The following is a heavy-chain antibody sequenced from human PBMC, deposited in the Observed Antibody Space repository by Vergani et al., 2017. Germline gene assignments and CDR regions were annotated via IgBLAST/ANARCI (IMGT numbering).Heavy chain of an antibody. CDR2: ISSSGSTI. CDR1: GDSMNTYY. CDR3: ARDVVVTATAGFRDAFDI. D-gene: IGHD2-21*02. J-gene: IGHJ3*02. Sequence: QVQLQESGPGLVKPSETLSLTCSVSGDSMNTYYWTWIRQAPGKGLEWVSYISSSGSTIFHADSVKGRFTISRDSANKSLYLQMTSLKSEDTAMYYCARDVVVTATAGFRDAFDIWGQGTMVTVSS. V-gene: IGHV3-11*04.